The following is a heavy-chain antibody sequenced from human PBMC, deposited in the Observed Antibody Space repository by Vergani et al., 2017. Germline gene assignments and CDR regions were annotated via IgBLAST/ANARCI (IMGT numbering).Heavy chain of an antibody. Sequence: EVQLVESGGGLVQPGGSLRLSCAASGFTFSSYWMSWVRQAPGKGLEWVANIKQDGSEKYYVDSVKGRFTISRDNAKNSLYLQMNSLRAEDTAVYYCARETSWWLQLRSYFDYWGQGTLVTVSS. CDR1: GFTFSSYW. J-gene: IGHJ4*02. CDR3: ARETSWWLQLRSYFDY. D-gene: IGHD5-24*01. V-gene: IGHV3-7*01. CDR2: IKQDGSEK.